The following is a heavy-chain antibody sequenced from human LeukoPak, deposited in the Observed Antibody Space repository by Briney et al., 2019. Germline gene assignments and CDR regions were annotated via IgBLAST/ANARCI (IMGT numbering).Heavy chain of an antibody. V-gene: IGHV4-30-4*08. CDR3: ARVEYSSGWLAFEY. J-gene: IGHJ4*02. CDR1: GGSISSGDYY. D-gene: IGHD6-19*01. Sequence: PSQTLSLTCTVSGGSISSGDYYWSWIRQPPGKGLEWIGYIYYSGSTHYNPSLKSRVTISVDTSKNQFSLKLSSVTAADTAVYYCARVEYSSGWLAFEYWGQGTLVTVSS. CDR2: IYYSGST.